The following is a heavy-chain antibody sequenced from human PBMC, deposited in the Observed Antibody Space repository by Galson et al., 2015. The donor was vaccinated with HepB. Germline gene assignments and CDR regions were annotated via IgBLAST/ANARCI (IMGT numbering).Heavy chain of an antibody. CDR2: IYTSGST. V-gene: IGHV4-4*07. Sequence: ETLSLTCTVSGGSISSYYWSWIRQPAGKGLEWIGRIYTSGSTNYNPSLKSRVTMSVDTSKNQFSLKLSSVTAADTAVYYCARDQGYCSSTSCYLYFQHWGQGTLATVSS. CDR1: GGSISSYY. J-gene: IGHJ1*01. D-gene: IGHD2-2*01. CDR3: ARDQGYCSSTSCYLYFQH.